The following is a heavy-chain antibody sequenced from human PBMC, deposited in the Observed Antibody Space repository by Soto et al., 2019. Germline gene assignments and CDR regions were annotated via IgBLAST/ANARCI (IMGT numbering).Heavy chain of an antibody. CDR2: INHSGST. CDR1: GGSFSGYY. Sequence: SETLSLTCAVYGGSFSGYYWSWIRQPPGKGLEWIGEINHSGSTNYNPSLKSRVTISVDTSKNQFSLKLSSVTAADTAVYYCASFKGRGIAAAGPPETYYYYGMDVWGQGTTVTVSS. CDR3: ASFKGRGIAAAGPPETYYYYGMDV. D-gene: IGHD6-13*01. V-gene: IGHV4-34*01. J-gene: IGHJ6*02.